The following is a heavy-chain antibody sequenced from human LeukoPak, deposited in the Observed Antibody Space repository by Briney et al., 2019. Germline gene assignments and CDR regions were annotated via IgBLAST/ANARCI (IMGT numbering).Heavy chain of an antibody. CDR3: ARDPTVTDRPRYYFDY. Sequence: ASVKVSCKASGYTFTGYYMHWVRQAPGQGLEWMGIINPSGGSTSYAQKFQGRVTMTRDTSTSTVYMELSSLRSEDTAVYYCARDPTVTDRPRYYFDYWGQGTLVTVSS. CDR2: INPSGGST. D-gene: IGHD4-11*01. V-gene: IGHV1-46*01. CDR1: GYTFTGYY. J-gene: IGHJ4*02.